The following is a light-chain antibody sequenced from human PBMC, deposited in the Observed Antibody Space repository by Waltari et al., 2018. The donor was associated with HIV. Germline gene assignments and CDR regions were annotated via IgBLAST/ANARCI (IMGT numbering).Light chain of an antibody. CDR3: QQYDTFPGT. CDR1: QDIGNY. CDR2: DTS. J-gene: IGKJ1*01. Sequence: VIWVTQSPSLVSASIGDRVTINCRLSQDIGNYVAWYRQTPGKAPELLIYDTSTLQSVVPSRFSGSGSGTDFTLTISCLQSEDFATYYCQQYDTFPGTFGQGIRVEIK. V-gene: IGKV1D-8*01.